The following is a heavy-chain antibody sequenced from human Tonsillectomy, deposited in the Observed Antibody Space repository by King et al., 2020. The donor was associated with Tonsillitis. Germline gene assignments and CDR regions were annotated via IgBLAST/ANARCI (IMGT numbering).Heavy chain of an antibody. CDR3: ARRGTPVDTAMEYYYYGMDV. Sequence: VTLKESGPALVKPTQTLTLTCTFSGFSLSTSGMCVSWIRQPPGKALEWLALIDWDDDKYYSTSLKTRLTISKDTSKNQVVLTMTNMDPVDTATYYCARRGTPVDTAMEYYYYGMDVWGQGTTVTVSS. J-gene: IGHJ6*02. CDR1: GFSLSTSGMC. CDR2: IDWDDDK. D-gene: IGHD5-18*01. V-gene: IGHV2-70*01.